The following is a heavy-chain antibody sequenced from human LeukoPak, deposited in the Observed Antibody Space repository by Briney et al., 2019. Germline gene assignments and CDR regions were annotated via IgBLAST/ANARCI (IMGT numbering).Heavy chain of an antibody. V-gene: IGHV3-20*04. CDR3: AELGITMIGGV. Sequence: GGSLRLSCAASGFTFDDYVMRLGRQAPGKGLELVSGINWNGGRTGYADSVKGRFTISRDNAKNSMYLQMNSLRAEDTAVYYCAELGITMIGGVWGKGTTVTISS. CDR1: GFTFDDYV. D-gene: IGHD3-10*02. J-gene: IGHJ6*04. CDR2: INWNGGRT.